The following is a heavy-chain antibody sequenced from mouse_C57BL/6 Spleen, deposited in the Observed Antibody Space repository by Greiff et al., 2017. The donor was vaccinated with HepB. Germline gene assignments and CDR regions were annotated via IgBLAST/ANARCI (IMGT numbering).Heavy chain of an antibody. J-gene: IGHJ1*03. Sequence: VHLVESGAELMKPGASVKLSCKATGYTFTGYWIEWVKQRPGHGLEWIGEILPGSGSTNYNEKFKGKATFTADTSSNTAYMQLSSLTTEDSAIYYCARREGLYDGYYPWYFDVWGTGTTVTVSS. V-gene: IGHV1-9*01. D-gene: IGHD2-3*01. CDR2: ILPGSGST. CDR1: GYTFTGYW. CDR3: ARREGLYDGYYPWYFDV.